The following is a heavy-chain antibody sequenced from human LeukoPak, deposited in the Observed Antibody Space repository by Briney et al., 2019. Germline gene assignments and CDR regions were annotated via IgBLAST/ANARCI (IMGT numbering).Heavy chain of an antibody. Sequence: PGGSLRLSCAASGFTFSSYAMTWVRQAPGKGLEWVSAIRGSGTSTYYADSVKGRFTISRDNSKNTLYLLMNSLRAEDTAVYYCARERDSSENDYWGQGTLVTVSS. D-gene: IGHD3-22*01. J-gene: IGHJ4*02. CDR2: IRGSGTST. CDR3: ARERDSSENDY. V-gene: IGHV3-23*01. CDR1: GFTFSSYA.